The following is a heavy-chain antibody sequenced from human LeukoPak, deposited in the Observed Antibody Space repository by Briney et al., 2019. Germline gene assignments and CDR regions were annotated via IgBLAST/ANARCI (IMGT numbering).Heavy chain of an antibody. V-gene: IGHV1-3*01. D-gene: IGHD1/OR15-1a*01. CDR1: GYSFMDNA. Sequence: ASVKVSCKASGYSFMDNALQWVRQAPGQRLEWMGWINAGNGNTKYSQKFQGRVTITRDTSATTAYMELSSLRSEDTAVYYCARGMWNRGSYGPYYFDYWGQGTLVTVSS. CDR3: ARGMWNRGSYGPYYFDY. J-gene: IGHJ4*02. CDR2: INAGNGNT.